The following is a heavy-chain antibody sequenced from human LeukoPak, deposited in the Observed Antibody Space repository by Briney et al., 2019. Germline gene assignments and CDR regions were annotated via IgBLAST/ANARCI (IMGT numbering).Heavy chain of an antibody. V-gene: IGHV1-18*01. CDR1: GYTFTSYG. CDR3: ARGIAATDYFDY. CDR2: ISAYNGNT. Sequence: ASVEVSCKASGYTFTSYGISWVRQAPGQGLEWMGWISAYNGNTNYAQELQGRVTMTTGTSTSTAYMELRSLRSDDTAVYYCARGIAATDYFDYWGQGTLVTVSS. J-gene: IGHJ4*02. D-gene: IGHD6-13*01.